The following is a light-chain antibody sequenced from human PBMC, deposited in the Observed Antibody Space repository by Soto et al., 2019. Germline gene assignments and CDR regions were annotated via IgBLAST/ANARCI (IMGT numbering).Light chain of an antibody. V-gene: IGLV2-8*01. CDR3: TSYAGSIMWV. J-gene: IGLJ3*02. Sequence: QSALTQPPSASGSPGQSVTISCTGTSSDVGAYNYVSWYQQYPGKAPKLMIYEVSKRPSGVPDRFSGSKSGKTASLTVSGLHPEDVAYYHSTSYAGSIMWVFGGGTQLTV. CDR2: EVS. CDR1: SSDVGAYNY.